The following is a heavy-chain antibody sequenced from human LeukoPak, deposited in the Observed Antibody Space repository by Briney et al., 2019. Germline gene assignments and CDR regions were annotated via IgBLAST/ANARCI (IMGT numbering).Heavy chain of an antibody. CDR1: GFNFSEHA. J-gene: IGHJ4*02. V-gene: IGHV3-49*04. D-gene: IGHD3-22*01. Sequence: GGSLRLSCTTSGFNFSEHALSWVRQAPGKGLEWVGFIRNQEYDGTTEYAASVKGRFFMSRDDSKSVAFLQMNRLKIEDTAIYYCSSQPHYYDSRDYLDYWGQGTLVTVSS. CDR2: IRNQEYDGTT. CDR3: SSQPHYYDSRDYLDY.